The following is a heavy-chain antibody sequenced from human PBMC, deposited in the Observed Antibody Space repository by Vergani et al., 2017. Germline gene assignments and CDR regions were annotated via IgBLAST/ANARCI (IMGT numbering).Heavy chain of an antibody. CDR2: ISGYNGNR. J-gene: IGHJ4*02. Sequence: QVQLVQSGTEVKKPGASVKVSCKASGYTFTNYGISWVRQAPGQGLEWMGWISGYNGNRDYAQKIQGRGTMTTDTSTSTAYMELRSLRPDDTAVYYCARDWGRGGAFDDWGQGTLVTVSS. CDR1: GYTFTNYG. D-gene: IGHD3-16*01. CDR3: ARDWGRGGAFDD. V-gene: IGHV1-18*04.